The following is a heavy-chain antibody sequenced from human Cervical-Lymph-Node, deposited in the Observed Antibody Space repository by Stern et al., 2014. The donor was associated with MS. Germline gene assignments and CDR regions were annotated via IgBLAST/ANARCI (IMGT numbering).Heavy chain of an antibody. D-gene: IGHD2-15*01. CDR3: ARDIVVVVAALPDFHHGMDV. CDR2: VNPTAGDT. V-gene: IGHV1-46*03. Sequence: VQLVESGPEVQKPGASVRISCQTSGYTFTSYYINWVRQAPGQGLEWKGIVNPTAGDTTYAQKFQGSVTMTRDTSTSTVYLEVSSLKPEDTAIYYCARDIVVVVAALPDFHHGMDVWGQGTAVTVSS. J-gene: IGHJ6*02. CDR1: GYTFTSYY.